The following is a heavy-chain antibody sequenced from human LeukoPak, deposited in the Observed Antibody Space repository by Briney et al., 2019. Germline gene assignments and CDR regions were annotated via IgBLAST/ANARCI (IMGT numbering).Heavy chain of an antibody. CDR3: ARGVPLLWFGDDLFDY. Sequence: TSVKVSCKASGYTFTGYYMHWVRQAPGQGLEWMGWINPNSGGTNYAQKFQGRVTMTRDTSISTAYMELSRLRSDDTAVYYCARGVPLLWFGDDLFDYWGQGTLVTVSS. V-gene: IGHV1-2*02. J-gene: IGHJ4*02. D-gene: IGHD3-10*01. CDR1: GYTFTGYY. CDR2: INPNSGGT.